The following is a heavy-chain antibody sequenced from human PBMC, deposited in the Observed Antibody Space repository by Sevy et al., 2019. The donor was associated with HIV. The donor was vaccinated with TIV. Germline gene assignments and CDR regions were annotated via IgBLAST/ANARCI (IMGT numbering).Heavy chain of an antibody. J-gene: IGHJ4*02. Sequence: GGSLRLSCAASGFTFSTYAMHRVRQAPRKGLEWVAVVSNDRNSMFYANSVKGRFTISRDNSKNTLYMQVNNLRREDTAVYYCASDSGYSTNWHPGYWGQGTLVTVSS. CDR3: ASDSGYSTNWHPGY. CDR2: VSNDRNSM. D-gene: IGHD6-13*01. CDR1: GFTFSTYA. V-gene: IGHV3-30*03.